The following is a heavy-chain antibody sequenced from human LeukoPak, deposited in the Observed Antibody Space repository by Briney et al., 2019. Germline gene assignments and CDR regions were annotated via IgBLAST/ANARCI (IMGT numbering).Heavy chain of an antibody. Sequence: PGGSLRLSCAVSGFTFSSYGMHWLRQAPGKGLEWVAVISYDRSNKYYADSVKGRFTISRDNSKNTLYLQMNSLRAEDTAVYYCARGGGYSYGTYYYYGMDVWGQGTTVTVSS. CDR2: ISYDRSNK. D-gene: IGHD5-18*01. CDR1: GFTFSSYG. J-gene: IGHJ6*02. CDR3: ARGGGYSYGTYYYYGMDV. V-gene: IGHV3-30*03.